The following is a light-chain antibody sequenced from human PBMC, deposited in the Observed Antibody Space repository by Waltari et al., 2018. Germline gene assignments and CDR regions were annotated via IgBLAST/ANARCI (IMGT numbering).Light chain of an antibody. CDR3: HSRDASGVGGS. J-gene: IGLJ2*01. V-gene: IGLV3-19*01. Sequence: SSELTQDPTVSVAMGQTVRITCQGDSPRSSYPSWSQQRPGQAPILVFSGNNNRPPGVPDRFSGSSSDNTAVLTITGAQAEDEASYYCHSRDASGVGGSFGGGTKLTVL. CDR2: GNN. CDR1: SPRSSY.